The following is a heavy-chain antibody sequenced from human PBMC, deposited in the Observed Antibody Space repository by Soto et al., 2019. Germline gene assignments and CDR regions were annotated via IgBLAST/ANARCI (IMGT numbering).Heavy chain of an antibody. J-gene: IGHJ4*02. V-gene: IGHV3-23*01. CDR1: GFTFSSYA. CDR3: AKLITMIVVVEPAFDY. D-gene: IGHD3-22*01. CDR2: ISGSGGST. Sequence: GGSLRLSCAASGFTFSSYAMSWVRQAPGKGLEWVSAISGSGGSTYYADSVKGRFTISRDNSKNTLYLQMNSLRAEDTAVYYCAKLITMIVVVEPAFDYWGQGTLVTVS.